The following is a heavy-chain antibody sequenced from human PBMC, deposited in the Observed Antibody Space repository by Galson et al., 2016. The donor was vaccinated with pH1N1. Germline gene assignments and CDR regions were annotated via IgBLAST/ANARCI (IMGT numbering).Heavy chain of an antibody. CDR3: AAGRDGAGFDS. D-gene: IGHD3-10*01. CDR1: GFTFTSYA. Sequence: SLRLSCAASGFTFTSYAMHWVRQAPGKGLEWVAVILYDGTNEYYADSVKGRFTISRDNAKKSVFLQMNGLRADDTAVYYCAAGRDGAGFDSWGQGTLVTVSS. V-gene: IGHV3-30*04. J-gene: IGHJ4*02. CDR2: ILYDGTNE.